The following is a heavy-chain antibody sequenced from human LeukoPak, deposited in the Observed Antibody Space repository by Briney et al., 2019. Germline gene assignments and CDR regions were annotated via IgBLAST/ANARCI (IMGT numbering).Heavy chain of an antibody. CDR1: GFTFSDYY. J-gene: IGHJ6*03. CDR3: ARDQYYDSSGYYAKIYYYYYMDV. Sequence: GGSLRLSCAASGFTFSDYYMSWIRQAPGKGLEWVSYISSSGSTIYYADSVKGRFTISRDNAKNSLYLQMNSLRAEDTAVYYCARDQYYDSSGYYAKIYYYYYMDVWGKGTTVTVSS. CDR2: ISSSGSTI. D-gene: IGHD3-22*01. V-gene: IGHV3-11*04.